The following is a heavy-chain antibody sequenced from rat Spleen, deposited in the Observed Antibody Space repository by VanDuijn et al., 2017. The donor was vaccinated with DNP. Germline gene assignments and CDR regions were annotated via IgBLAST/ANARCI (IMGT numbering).Heavy chain of an antibody. CDR2: ISYDGSHT. D-gene: IGHD1-4*01. CDR1: RITFSSFA. V-gene: IGHV5-29*01. J-gene: IGHJ2*01. CDR3: AGRPPPTRGPFDY. Sequence: EVQLVESGGGLVQPGRSLKLSCAVSRITFSSFAMAWVRQAPTKGLEWVASISYDGSHTSYRDSVKGRFIISRNNARSTLSLQMDSLTSDDTATYYCAGRPPPTRGPFDYWGQGIMVTVSA.